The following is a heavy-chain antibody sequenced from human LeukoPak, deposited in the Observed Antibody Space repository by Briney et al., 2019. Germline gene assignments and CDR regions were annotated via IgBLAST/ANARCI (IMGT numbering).Heavy chain of an antibody. CDR3: ARGAALAIDY. Sequence: TLSLSCSASGGSVTSGGIYWSWIRQPDGLGLEWIGRISTSGSTNYNPSLKSRVTMSLDKSKNQFSLKLNSLTAADTAVYYCARGAALAIDYWGQGALVTVSS. CDR1: GGSVTSGGIY. J-gene: IGHJ4*02. D-gene: IGHD6-25*01. CDR2: ISTSGST. V-gene: IGHV4-61*02.